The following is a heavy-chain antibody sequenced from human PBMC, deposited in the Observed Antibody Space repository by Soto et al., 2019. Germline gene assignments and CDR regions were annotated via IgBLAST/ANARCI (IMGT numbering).Heavy chain of an antibody. D-gene: IGHD5-18*01. J-gene: IGHJ4*02. Sequence: PGGSLRLSCAASGYSISTYWMSWVRQAPGKGLEWVANVKQDGSEEYYVDSVKGRFTISRDNAKNSLYLQMNSLRAEDTAVYYCAALDTAMVKTAGYWGKGTLGTVSS. CDR2: VKQDGSEE. CDR3: AALDTAMVKTAGY. V-gene: IGHV3-7*01. CDR1: GYSISTYW.